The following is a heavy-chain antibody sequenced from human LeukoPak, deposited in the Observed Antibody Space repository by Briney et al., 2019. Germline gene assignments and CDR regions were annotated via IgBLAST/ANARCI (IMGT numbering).Heavy chain of an antibody. Sequence: SETLSLTCTVSGGSISSHYWSWIRQPPGKGLEWIGYIYYSGSTNYNPSLKSRVTISVDTSKNQFSLKLSSVTAADTAVYYCARGAFSDSSSSKFFDYWGQGTLVTVSS. CDR1: GGSISSHY. V-gene: IGHV4-59*11. J-gene: IGHJ4*02. CDR3: ARGAFSDSSSSKFFDY. D-gene: IGHD6-6*01. CDR2: IYYSGST.